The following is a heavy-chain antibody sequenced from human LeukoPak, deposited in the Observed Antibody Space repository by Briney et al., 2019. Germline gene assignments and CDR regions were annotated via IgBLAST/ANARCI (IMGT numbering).Heavy chain of an antibody. CDR3: AKDRIGAVMYFDD. CDR1: GFTFSSYA. Sequence: GGSLRLSCAASGFTFSSYAMTWVRQAPGKGLEWVSDISGGGGATDYAESVKGRFTISRDDSKSTLYLQMNSLRAEDTAVYYCAKDRIGAVMYFDDWGQGTLVTVSS. CDR2: ISGGGGAT. J-gene: IGHJ4*02. D-gene: IGHD6-13*01. V-gene: IGHV3-23*01.